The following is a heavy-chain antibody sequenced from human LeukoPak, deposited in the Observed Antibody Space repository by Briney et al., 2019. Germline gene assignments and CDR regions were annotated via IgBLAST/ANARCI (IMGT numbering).Heavy chain of an antibody. Sequence: GGSLRLSCAASGFTFSSYSMNWVRQAPGKGLEWVSYISSGSSPIYYADSVKGRFTISRDNAKNSLYMQMNSLRDEDTDVYYCAREDSSGYSFQYWGQGTLVTVSS. V-gene: IGHV3-48*02. CDR3: AREDSSGYSFQY. CDR2: ISSGSSPI. J-gene: IGHJ1*01. CDR1: GFTFSSYS. D-gene: IGHD3-22*01.